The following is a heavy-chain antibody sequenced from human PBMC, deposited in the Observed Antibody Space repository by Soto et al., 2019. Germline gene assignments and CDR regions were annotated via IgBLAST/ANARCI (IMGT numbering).Heavy chain of an antibody. D-gene: IGHD6-19*01. J-gene: IGHJ6*02. CDR2: IIPVFGII. Sequence: QVHLLLQSGAEVKKPGSSVKVACKASGGNPSNSAISWVRQAPGKGLEWMGGIIPVFGIISHAQNFQGRVTITDDESTSTAYMELSSLRSEATTVYFCAGGRIVVAGSSAYYSMDVWGQGTTVTVSS. V-gene: IGHV1-69*01. CDR3: AGGRIVVAGSSAYYSMDV. CDR1: GGNPSNSA.